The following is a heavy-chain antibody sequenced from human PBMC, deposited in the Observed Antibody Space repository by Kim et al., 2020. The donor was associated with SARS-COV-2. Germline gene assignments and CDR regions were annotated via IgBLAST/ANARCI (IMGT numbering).Heavy chain of an antibody. Sequence: GESLKISCKGSGYIFINYGIAWVRQMPGKGLEWVGMIFPRDSDARYSPSFQGQVTMSVDRSINTAYLQWSSLKASDTAMYYCARRSVLDRSSWYDFDQWGKGTLVTV. V-gene: IGHV5-51*01. J-gene: IGHJ4*02. D-gene: IGHD6-13*01. CDR1: GYIFINYG. CDR2: IFPRDSDA. CDR3: ARRSVLDRSSWYDFDQ.